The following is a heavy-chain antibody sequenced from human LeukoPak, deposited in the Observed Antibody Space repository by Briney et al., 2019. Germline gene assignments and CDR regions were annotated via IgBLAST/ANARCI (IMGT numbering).Heavy chain of an antibody. CDR2: ISSSSSSI. J-gene: IGHJ6*03. CDR3: AREVGYYYMDV. V-gene: IGHV3-48*01. Sequence: GGSLRLSCAASGFTFSSYSMNWVRQAPGKGLEWLSYISSSSSSIYYADSVKGRFTISRDNAKNSLHLQMNSLRAEGTAAYYCAREVGYYYMDVWGKGTTVTVSS. CDR1: GFTFSSYS.